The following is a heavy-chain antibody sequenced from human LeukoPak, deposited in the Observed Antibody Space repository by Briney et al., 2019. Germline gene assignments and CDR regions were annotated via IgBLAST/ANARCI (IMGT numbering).Heavy chain of an antibody. V-gene: IGHV3-30*18. Sequence: GRSLRLSCAASGFTFSSYGMHWVRQAPGKGLEWVAVISYDGSNKYYADSVKGRFTIPRDNSKNTLYLQMNSLRAEDTAVYYCAKDATDGDYVFDYWGQGTLVTVSS. J-gene: IGHJ4*02. CDR2: ISYDGSNK. CDR3: AKDATDGDYVFDY. D-gene: IGHD4-17*01. CDR1: GFTFSSYG.